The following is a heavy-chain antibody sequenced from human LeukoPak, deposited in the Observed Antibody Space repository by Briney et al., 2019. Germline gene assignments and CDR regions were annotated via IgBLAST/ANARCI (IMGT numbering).Heavy chain of an antibody. J-gene: IGHJ4*02. CDR2: ISDSGGRT. D-gene: IGHD2-21*01. Sequence: GGSLRLSCAVSGITLSNYGMSWVRQAPGKGLEWVAGISDSGGRTNYADSVKGRFTISRDNPKNTLYLQMNSLRAEDTAVYFCAKRGVVIRVILVGLLKEAYYFDSWGQGALVTVSS. CDR3: AKRGVVIRVILVGLLKEAYYFDS. V-gene: IGHV3-23*01. CDR1: GITLSNYG.